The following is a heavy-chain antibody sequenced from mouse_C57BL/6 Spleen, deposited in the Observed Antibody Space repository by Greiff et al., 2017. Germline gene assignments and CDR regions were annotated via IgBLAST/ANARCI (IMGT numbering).Heavy chain of an antibody. V-gene: IGHV1-55*01. Sequence: VQLQQPGAELVKPGASVKMSCKASGYTFTSYWITWVKQRPGQGLEWIGDIYPGSGSTNNNEKFKSKATLTVDTSSSTAYMQLSSLTSEDSAVYYCARSYYGSTLYYYAMDYWGQGTSVTVSS. D-gene: IGHD1-1*01. CDR1: GYTFTSYW. CDR2: IYPGSGST. J-gene: IGHJ4*01. CDR3: ARSYYGSTLYYYAMDY.